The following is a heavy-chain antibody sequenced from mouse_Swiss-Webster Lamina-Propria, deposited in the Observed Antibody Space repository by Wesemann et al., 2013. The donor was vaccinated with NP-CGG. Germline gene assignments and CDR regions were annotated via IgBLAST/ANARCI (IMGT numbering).Heavy chain of an antibody. Sequence: SITCTVSGFSLTSYGVHWVRQPPGKGLEWLVVIWSDGSTTYNSALKSRLSISKDNSKSQVFLKMNSLQTDDTAMYYCARNDGHAWFAYWGQGTLVTVSA. CDR3: ARNDGHAWFAY. D-gene: IGHD2-3*01. CDR2: IWSDGST. J-gene: IGHJ3*01. V-gene: IGHV2-6*02. CDR1: GFSLTSYG.